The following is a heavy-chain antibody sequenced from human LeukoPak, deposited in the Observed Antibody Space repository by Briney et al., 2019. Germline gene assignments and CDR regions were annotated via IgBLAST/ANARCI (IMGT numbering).Heavy chain of an antibody. D-gene: IGHD5-24*01. J-gene: IGHJ4*02. V-gene: IGHV1-69*13. CDR2: IIPIFGTA. Sequence: APVKVSCKASGGTFSSYAISWVRQAPGQGLEWMGGIIPIFGTANYAQKFQGRVTITADESTSTAYMELSSLRSEGTAVYYCARSEMATITALDYWGQGTLVTVSS. CDR1: GGTFSSYA. CDR3: ARSEMATITALDY.